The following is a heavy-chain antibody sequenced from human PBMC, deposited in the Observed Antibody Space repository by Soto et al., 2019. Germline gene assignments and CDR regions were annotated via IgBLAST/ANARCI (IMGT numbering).Heavy chain of an antibody. Sequence: PGGSLRLSCAASGFTFSSYAMHWVRQAPGKGLEWVAVISYDGSNKYYADSVKGRFTISRDNSKNTLYLQMNSLRAEDTAVYYCARDLMITFGGVIPPVGWFDPWGQGTLVTVSS. CDR1: GFTFSSYA. V-gene: IGHV3-30-3*01. CDR3: ARDLMITFGGVIPPVGWFDP. CDR2: ISYDGSNK. J-gene: IGHJ5*02. D-gene: IGHD3-16*01.